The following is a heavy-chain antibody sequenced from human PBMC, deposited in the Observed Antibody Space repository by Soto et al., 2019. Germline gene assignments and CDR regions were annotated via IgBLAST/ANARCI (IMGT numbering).Heavy chain of an antibody. V-gene: IGHV1-2*02. CDR2: INPNSSGP. CDR1: GYSLRSNY. Sequence: QVQLVQSGAEVKKPGASVKVSCKASGYSLRSNYIHWVRQAPGQGLEWMGWINPNSSGPVNAQELQSSVSMTRYTSGTKAYMLVNRLTCHDTAVSYCARDLRVDGTDNYGMDVWGQGTTVTVAS. D-gene: IGHD2-2*01. J-gene: IGHJ6*02. CDR3: ARDLRVDGTDNYGMDV.